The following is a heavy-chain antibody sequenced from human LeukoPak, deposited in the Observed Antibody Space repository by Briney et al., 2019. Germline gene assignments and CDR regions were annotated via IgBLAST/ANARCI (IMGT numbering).Heavy chain of an antibody. CDR2: IIPIFGTA. D-gene: IGHD5-18*01. CDR3: AREVGYSYGSNWFDP. CDR1: GGTFSSYA. V-gene: IGHV1-69*01. J-gene: IGHJ5*02. Sequence: SXXXSCKASGGTFSSYAISWVRQAPGQGLEWMGGIIPIFGTANYAQKFQGRVTITADESTSKAYMELRSLRSEDTAVHYCAREVGYSYGSNWFDPWGQGTLVTVSS.